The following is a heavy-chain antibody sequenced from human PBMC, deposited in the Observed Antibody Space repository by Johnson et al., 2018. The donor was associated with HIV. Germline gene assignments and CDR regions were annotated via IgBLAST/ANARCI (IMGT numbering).Heavy chain of an antibody. J-gene: IGHJ3*02. CDR1: RFTFSSYS. Sequence: VQLVESGGGVVQPGRSLRLSCAASRFTFSSYSMHWVRQAPGKGLEWVAVISFDGSNKYYADSVKGRFTISRDNSKNTLYLQMNSLRVEDTAVYYCAKVREMATNRRAFDIWGQGTMVIVSS. V-gene: IGHV3-30-3*01. D-gene: IGHD5-24*01. CDR3: AKVREMATNRRAFDI. CDR2: ISFDGSNK.